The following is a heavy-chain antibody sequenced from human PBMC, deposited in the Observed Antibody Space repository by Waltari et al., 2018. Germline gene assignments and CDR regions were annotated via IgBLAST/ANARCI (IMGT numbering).Heavy chain of an antibody. J-gene: IGHJ4*02. D-gene: IGHD3-22*01. V-gene: IGHV4-61*02. CDR3: ARGRYYYDSSGYSDYFDY. Sequence: QVQLQESGPGLVKPSQTLSLTCTVSGGSISSGSYYWSWIRPPAGQGLEWIGRIYTSGSTNYNPSLKSRVTISVDTSKNQFSLKLSSVTAADTAVYYCARGRYYYDSSGYSDYFDYWGQGTLVTVSS. CDR2: IYTSGST. CDR1: GGSISSGSYY.